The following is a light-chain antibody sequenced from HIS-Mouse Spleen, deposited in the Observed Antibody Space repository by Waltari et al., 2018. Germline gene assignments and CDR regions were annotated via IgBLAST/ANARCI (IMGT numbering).Light chain of an antibody. V-gene: IGKV1-39*01. CDR3: QQYGSSPYT. J-gene: IGKJ2*01. CDR1: QSISSY. Sequence: DIQMTQSQSSLSASVGDRVTITCRSSQSISSYLNWYQQKPGKAPKLLIYAASSLQSGVPSRFSGSGSGTDFTLTISRLEPEDFAVYYCQQYGSSPYTFGQGTKLEIK. CDR2: AAS.